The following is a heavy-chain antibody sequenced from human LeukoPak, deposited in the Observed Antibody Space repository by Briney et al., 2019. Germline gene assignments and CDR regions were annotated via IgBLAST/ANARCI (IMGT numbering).Heavy chain of an antibody. CDR1: GYTFTSYG. J-gene: IGHJ4*02. D-gene: IGHD2-8*01. CDR2: ISAYNGNT. CDR3: VVGYCTNGVCYPLDY. V-gene: IGHV1-18*01. Sequence: ASVKVSCKASGYTFTSYGISWVRQAPGQGLEWMGWISAYNGNTNYAQKLQGRVTMTTDTPTSTAYMELRSLRSDDTAVYYCVVGYCTNGVCYPLDYWGQGTLVTVSS.